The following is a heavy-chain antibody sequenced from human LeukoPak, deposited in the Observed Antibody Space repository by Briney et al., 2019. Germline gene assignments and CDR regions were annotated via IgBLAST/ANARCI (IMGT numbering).Heavy chain of an antibody. D-gene: IGHD6-19*01. CDR3: ARVPVAGTGVDY. V-gene: IGHV3-21*01. Sequence: PGGSLRLSCAASGFTFSSYSMNWVRQAPGKGREWVSSISSSHSYIYYAVSVKGRFTISRDNAKNSLYLQMNSLRAEDTAVYYCARVPVAGTGVDYWGQGPLVTVSS. CDR2: ISSSHSYI. CDR1: GFTFSSYS. J-gene: IGHJ4*02.